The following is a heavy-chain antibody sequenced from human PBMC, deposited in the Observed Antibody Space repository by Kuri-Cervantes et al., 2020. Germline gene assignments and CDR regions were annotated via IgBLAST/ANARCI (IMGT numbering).Heavy chain of an antibody. J-gene: IGHJ3*02. Sequence: GESLKISCKGYGYNFTNYWIAWVRQMPGKGLEWMGIMYPGDSETSYSPSFQGQVTISGDKSISTAYLQWSSLKASDTAMYYCARMLSSGPHDPLDIWGQGTKVTVSS. CDR1: GYNFTNYW. V-gene: IGHV5-51*01. CDR3: ARMLSSGPHDPLDI. CDR2: MYPGDSET. D-gene: IGHD3-10*01.